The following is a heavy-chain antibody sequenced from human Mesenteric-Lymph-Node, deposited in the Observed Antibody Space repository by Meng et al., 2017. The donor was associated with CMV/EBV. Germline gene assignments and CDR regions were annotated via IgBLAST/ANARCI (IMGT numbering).Heavy chain of an antibody. J-gene: IGHJ4*02. CDR3: TRADYYDSSGYYYFDY. D-gene: IGHD3-22*01. CDR2: IYYSDTT. CDR1: SLHSGDYS. V-gene: IGHV4-31*02. Sequence: SLHSGDYSWTWIRQPPGKGLEWIEYIYYSDTTYYSPSLKSRVTISIDTSENQFSLMLTSVTAADTTVYYCTRADYYDSSGYYYFDYWGQGTLVTVSS.